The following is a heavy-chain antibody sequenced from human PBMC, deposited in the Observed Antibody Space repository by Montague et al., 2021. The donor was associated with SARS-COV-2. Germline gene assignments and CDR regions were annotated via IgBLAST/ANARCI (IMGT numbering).Heavy chain of an antibody. CDR2: IRTTGHT. J-gene: IGHJ4*02. CDR3: ARFGSGTLEFDL. D-gene: IGHD1-26*01. CDR1: GASISTGIYY. V-gene: IGHV4-61*02. Sequence: TLSLTCTVSGASISTGIYYWSWIRQPAGKGLEWNGRIRTTGHTDYNSSLESRVFMSVDTSTNQFSLSLTSVTAADTAVYFCARFGSGTLEFDLWGQGTLVTVSS.